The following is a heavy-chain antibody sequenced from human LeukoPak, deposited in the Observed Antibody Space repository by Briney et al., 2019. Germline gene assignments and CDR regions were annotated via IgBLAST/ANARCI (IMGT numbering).Heavy chain of an antibody. D-gene: IGHD3-16*01. CDR1: GFTFSNYW. J-gene: IGHJ4*02. Sequence: GGSLRLSCAASGFTFSNYWVHWVRQAPGKGLVWVSHIKTDGSGTDYADSVKGRFTISRDNAKNTLYLEMNSLRAEDTAMYYCVRGLGDNWGQGTLVTVSS. CDR3: VRGLGDN. CDR2: IKTDGSGT. V-gene: IGHV3-74*01.